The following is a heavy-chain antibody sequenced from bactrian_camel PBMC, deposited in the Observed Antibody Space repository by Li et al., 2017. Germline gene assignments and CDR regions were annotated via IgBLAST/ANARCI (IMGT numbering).Heavy chain of an antibody. CDR3: AAEDSDGTCDAICAGGYCNVDWRYGY. CDR2: IGDDGAT. CDR1: GLFYRT. Sequence: VQLVESGGGSVQAGGSLRLSCTATGLFYRTMGWFRQAPGKEREGVAGIGDDGATSYLDSVKGRSTISQDNDKKTLYLQMDNLKPEDTAAYYCAAEDSDGTCDAICAGGYCNVDWRYGYWGQGTQVTVS. V-gene: IGHV3S67*01. J-gene: IGHJ6*01. D-gene: IGHD2*01.